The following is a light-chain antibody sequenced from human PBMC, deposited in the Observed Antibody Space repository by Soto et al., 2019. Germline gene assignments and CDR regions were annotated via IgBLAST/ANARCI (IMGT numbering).Light chain of an antibody. CDR1: SSDVGSHKL. J-gene: IGLJ1*01. V-gene: IGLV2-23*01. CDR3: CSNAGGSTYV. Sequence: QSALTQPASVSGSPGQSITISCTGTSSDVGSHKLVSWYQQYPGKAPKLIIFEASKRPSGVSNRFSGSKSGSTASLTISGLQAEDEADYYCCSNAGGSTYVLGTGTKVTVL. CDR2: EAS.